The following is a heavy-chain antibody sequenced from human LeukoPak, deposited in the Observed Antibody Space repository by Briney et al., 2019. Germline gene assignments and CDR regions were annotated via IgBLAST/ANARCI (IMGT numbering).Heavy chain of an antibody. D-gene: IGHD3-3*01. CDR3: ARRPTYDFWSGYYPLSPAPFDY. CDR1: GYTFTSYG. CDR2: ISAYNGNT. J-gene: IGHJ4*02. Sequence: ASVKVSCEASGYTFTSYGISWVRQAPGQGLEWMGWISAYNGNTNYAQKLQGRVTMTTDTSTSTAYMELRSLRSDDTAVYYCARRPTYDFWSGYYPLSPAPFDYWGQGTLVTVSS. V-gene: IGHV1-18*01.